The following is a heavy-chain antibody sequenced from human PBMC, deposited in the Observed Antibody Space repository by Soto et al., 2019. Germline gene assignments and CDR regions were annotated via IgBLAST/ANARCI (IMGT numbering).Heavy chain of an antibody. CDR2: IYNSGST. J-gene: IGHJ4*02. CDR1: GGSISSYY. V-gene: IGHV4-59*08. Sequence: QVQLQESGPGLVKPSETLSLTCTVSGGSISSYYWTWIRQPPGKGLEWFGFIYNSGSTHYNPSLRSRATIAVDPSKNQFSLKLGSVTAADAAVYYCASMGYHYGSGSYPLDYWGQGTLVTVSS. D-gene: IGHD3-10*01. CDR3: ASMGYHYGSGSYPLDY.